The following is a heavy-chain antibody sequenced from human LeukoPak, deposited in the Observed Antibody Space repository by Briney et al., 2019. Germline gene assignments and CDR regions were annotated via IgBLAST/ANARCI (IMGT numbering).Heavy chain of an antibody. CDR3: ARVQWLVSYWFDP. Sequence: ASVKVSCKASGYTFTGYYMHWVRRAPGQGLEWMGWINPNSGGTNYAQKFQGRVTMTRDTSISTAYMELSRLRSDDTAVYYCARVQWLVSYWFDPWGQGTLVTVSS. CDR1: GYTFTGYY. J-gene: IGHJ5*02. V-gene: IGHV1-2*02. D-gene: IGHD6-19*01. CDR2: INPNSGGT.